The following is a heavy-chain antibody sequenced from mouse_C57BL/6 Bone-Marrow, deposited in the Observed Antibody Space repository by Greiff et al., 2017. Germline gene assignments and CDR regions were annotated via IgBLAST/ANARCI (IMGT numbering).Heavy chain of an antibody. CDR2: IYPGDGDT. Sequence: VQLQQSGPELVKPGASVKISCKASGYAFSSSWMNWVKQRPGKGLEWIGRIYPGDGDTNYNGKFKGKATLTADKSSSTAYMQLSSLTSEDSAVYFWARRGLLYYAMDYWGKGTSVTVSS. D-gene: IGHD2-3*01. V-gene: IGHV1-82*01. CDR3: ARRGLLYYAMDY. CDR1: GYAFSSSW. J-gene: IGHJ4*01.